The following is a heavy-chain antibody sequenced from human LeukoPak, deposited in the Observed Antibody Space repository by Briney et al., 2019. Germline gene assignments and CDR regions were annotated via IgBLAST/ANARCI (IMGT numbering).Heavy chain of an antibody. D-gene: IGHD3-10*01. CDR3: AKDRRAGSYDY. J-gene: IGHJ4*02. CDR2: ISGSGGST. CDR1: GFTFSRNG. Sequence: RGTLRLSCAASGFTFSRNGMTWVRQAPGKGLEWVSAISGSGGSTYYADSVKGRFTISRDNSKNTLYLQMNSLRAEDTAVYYCAKDRRAGSYDYWGQGTLVTVSS. V-gene: IGHV3-23*01.